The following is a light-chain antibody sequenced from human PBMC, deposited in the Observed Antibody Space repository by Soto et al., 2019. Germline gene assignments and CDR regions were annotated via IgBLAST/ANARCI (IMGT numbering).Light chain of an antibody. J-gene: IGKJ2*01. V-gene: IGKV1-5*03. CDR3: QLHSSSSPYT. Sequence: DIQMTQSPSTLSASVGDRVTITCRASQSISSWLAWYQQKPGKAPNLLIYKASTLGSGVPSRFSGGGSGTEFTLTISSLQPDDFATYYCQLHSSSSPYTFGQGTKLEIK. CDR2: KAS. CDR1: QSISSW.